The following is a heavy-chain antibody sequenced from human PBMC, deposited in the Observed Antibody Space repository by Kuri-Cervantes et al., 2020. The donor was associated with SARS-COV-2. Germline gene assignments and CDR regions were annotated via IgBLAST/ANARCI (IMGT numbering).Heavy chain of an antibody. CDR3: ARGGHYTNGVSYGDYYFGL. Sequence: GESLKISCAASGFTFSSYGMHWVRQAPGKGLEWVAFIWHDGSKNYYADSVKGRFTSSRDNSKNRLYLQMNSLRAEDTAVYYCARGGHYTNGVSYGDYYFGLWGRGTLVTVSS. CDR2: IWHDGSKN. J-gene: IGHJ2*01. V-gene: IGHV3-33*01. D-gene: IGHD2-8*01. CDR1: GFTFSSYG.